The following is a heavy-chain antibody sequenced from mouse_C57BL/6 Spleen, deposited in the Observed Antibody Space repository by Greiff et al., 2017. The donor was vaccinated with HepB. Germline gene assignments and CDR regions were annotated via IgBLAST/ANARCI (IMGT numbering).Heavy chain of an antibody. J-gene: IGHJ4*01. CDR2: IRSKSSNYAT. CDR1: GFTFNTYA. V-gene: IGHV10-3*01. CDR3: VRSRGYSNYYAMDY. Sequence: EVQGVESGGGLVQPKGSLKLSCAASGFTFNTYAMHWVRQAPGKGLEWVARIRSKSSNYATYYADSVKDRFTISRDDSQSMLYLQMNNLKTEDTAMYYCVRSRGYSNYYAMDYWGQGTSVTVSS. D-gene: IGHD2-5*01.